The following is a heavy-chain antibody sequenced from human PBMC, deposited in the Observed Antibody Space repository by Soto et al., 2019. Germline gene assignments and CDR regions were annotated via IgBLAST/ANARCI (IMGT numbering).Heavy chain of an antibody. CDR2: INYSGST. D-gene: IGHD2-8*01. CDR3: ATGYCTNGICYRPFDS. V-gene: IGHV4-34*01. J-gene: IGHJ4*02. CDR1: GGSFSSFY. Sequence: ETLSLTCSVYGGSFSSFYWSWIRQPPGKGLEWIGEINYSGSTNYNPSLKGRVTISGDTSKNQFSLKLSSVTAADTAVYYCATGYCTNGICYRPFDSWGQGTLVTVSS.